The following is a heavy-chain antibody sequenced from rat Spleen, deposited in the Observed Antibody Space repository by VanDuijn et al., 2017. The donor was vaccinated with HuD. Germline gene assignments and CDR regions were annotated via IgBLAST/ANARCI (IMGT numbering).Heavy chain of an antibody. D-gene: IGHD1-11*01. CDR1: GFTFSNDD. CDR2: ISPSGGST. Sequence: EVQLVESGGGLVQPGRSLKLSCAASGFTFSNDDMAWVRQAPTKGLEWVASISPSGGSTYYRDSLKGRFTVSRDNAKSTLYLQMDSLRSEDTATDSCARQLGYGGYDWGQGVMVTVSS. CDR3: ARQLGYGGYD. J-gene: IGHJ2*01. V-gene: IGHV5-25*01.